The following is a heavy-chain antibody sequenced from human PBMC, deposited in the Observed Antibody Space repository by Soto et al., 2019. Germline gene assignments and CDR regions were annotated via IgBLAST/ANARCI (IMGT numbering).Heavy chain of an antibody. V-gene: IGHV3-30-3*01. J-gene: IGHJ4*02. CDR3: ARGPSSLTRFDY. CDR1: VFTFSSYA. Sequence: WWSLRLSCSASVFTFSSYAMHWFRQAPGKGLEWVAVISYDGNNKYYADSVKGRFPISRDNSKNTLYLQMNSLRAEDTAVYYCARGPSSLTRFDYWGQGTLVTVSS. CDR2: ISYDGNNK. D-gene: IGHD2-2*01.